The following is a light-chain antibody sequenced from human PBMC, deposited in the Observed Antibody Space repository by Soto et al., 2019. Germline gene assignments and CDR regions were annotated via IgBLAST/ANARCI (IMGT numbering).Light chain of an antibody. CDR3: QQYGSSPRT. J-gene: IGKJ1*01. V-gene: IGKV3-20*01. Sequence: EIVLAQSPGTLSLAPGERATLSCRARQSVSNNYLAWYRQKPGQAPWLLIYGASNRAGGVPDRFSGSGSGSDFTLTISRLEPEDFAVYYCQQYGSSPRTFGQGTKVDIK. CDR2: GAS. CDR1: QSVSNNY.